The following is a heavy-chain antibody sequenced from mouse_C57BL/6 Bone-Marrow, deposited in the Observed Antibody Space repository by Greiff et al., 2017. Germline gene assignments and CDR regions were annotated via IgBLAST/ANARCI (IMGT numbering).Heavy chain of an antibody. J-gene: IGHJ1*03. V-gene: IGHV1-26*01. CDR2: INPNNGGT. CDR3: ANSCGYWDFDV. Sequence: EVQLQQSGPELVKPGASVKISCKASGYTFTDYYMNWVKQSHGKSLEWIGDINPNNGGTSYNQKFKGKATLTVDKSSSTAYMELRSLTSEDSAVYYCANSCGYWDFDVWGTGTTVTVSS. D-gene: IGHD1-1*01. CDR1: GYTFTDYY.